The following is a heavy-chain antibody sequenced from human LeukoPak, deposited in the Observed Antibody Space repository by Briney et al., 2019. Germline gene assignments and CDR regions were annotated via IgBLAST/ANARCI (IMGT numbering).Heavy chain of an antibody. CDR1: GFTFDDYG. V-gene: IGHV3-20*04. CDR2: INWNGGST. J-gene: IGHJ3*02. Sequence: PGGSRRLSCAASGFTFDDYGMSWVRQAPGKGLEWVSAINWNGGSTGHADSVRGRFTISRDNAKNSLYLQMDSLRAEDTALYYCARCSRSSTSCYSAFDIWGQGTMVTVSS. D-gene: IGHD2-2*02. CDR3: ARCSRSSTSCYSAFDI.